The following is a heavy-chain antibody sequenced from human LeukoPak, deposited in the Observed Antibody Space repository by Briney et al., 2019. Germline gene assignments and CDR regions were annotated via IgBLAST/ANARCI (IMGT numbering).Heavy chain of an antibody. CDR2: ISSIGTTI. CDR1: GFTFSSYE. V-gene: IGHV3-48*03. D-gene: IGHD2-2*02. Sequence: PGGSLRLSCAASGFTFSSYEMNWVRQAPGKGLEWISYISSIGTTIYYADSVKGRFTISRDNAKNSLYLQMNSLRGEDTAVYYCASPGYTRPPLHYWGQGTLVTVSS. J-gene: IGHJ4*02. CDR3: ASPGYTRPPLHY.